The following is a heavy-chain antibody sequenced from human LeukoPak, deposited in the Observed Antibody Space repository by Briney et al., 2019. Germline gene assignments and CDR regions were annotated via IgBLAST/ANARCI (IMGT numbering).Heavy chain of an antibody. V-gene: IGHV3-23*01. CDR3: AKGDSSGWYNSLDY. D-gene: IGHD6-19*01. Sequence: HSGGSLRLSCEASGFTFMSYAMNWVRQAPGKGREWVSAISGSGVSTNYKDSVKGRFTISRANSKNTLYLQMNSLSVEDTAIYYCAKGDSSGWYNSLDYWGQGALVTVSS. CDR1: GFTFMSYA. CDR2: ISGSGVST. J-gene: IGHJ4*02.